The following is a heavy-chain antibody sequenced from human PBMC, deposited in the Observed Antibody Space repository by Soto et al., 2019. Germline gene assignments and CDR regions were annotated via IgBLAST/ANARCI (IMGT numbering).Heavy chain of an antibody. CDR1: GGTFSSYT. J-gene: IGHJ5*02. D-gene: IGHD1-1*01. V-gene: IGHV1-69*04. Sequence: SVKVSCKASGGTFSSYTIIWVRQAPGQGLEWMGRIIPILGIANYAQKFQGRVTITADKSTSTAYMELSSLRSEDTAVYYCARERQVDPPGIWVDPWGQGTLVTVSS. CDR3: ARERQVDPPGIWVDP. CDR2: IIPILGIA.